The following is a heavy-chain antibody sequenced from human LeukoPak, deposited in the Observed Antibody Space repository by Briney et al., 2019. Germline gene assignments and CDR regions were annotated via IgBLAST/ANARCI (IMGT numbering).Heavy chain of an antibody. D-gene: IGHD3-22*01. Sequence: GGSLRLSCEASGFTFSDHFMDWVRQAPGKGLEWIGRIANKGNSYTTDYAASVTGRFTISRDDSQNSLFLQMDSLKIEDTAVYFCTRDRGGRHYYDSSDYGMDVWGQGTTVTVSS. CDR3: TRDRGGRHYYDSSDYGMDV. CDR1: GFTFSDHF. J-gene: IGHJ6*02. CDR2: IANKGNSYTT. V-gene: IGHV3-72*01.